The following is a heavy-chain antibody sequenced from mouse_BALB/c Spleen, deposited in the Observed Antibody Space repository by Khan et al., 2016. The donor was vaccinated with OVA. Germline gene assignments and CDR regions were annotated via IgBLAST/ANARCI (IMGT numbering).Heavy chain of an antibody. J-gene: IGHJ3*01. CDR2: VSTGGSYT. Sequence: EVELVESEGDLVKPGGSLKLSCAASGFTFSTYGMSWVRQTADRRLEWVATVSTGGSYTYYPDSVKGRFTISRDNAKNTLYLQMNSLKSEDTAMFYCTRLAYYYDSEGFAYWGQGTLVTVSA. D-gene: IGHD1-1*01. V-gene: IGHV5-6*01. CDR1: GFTFSTYG. CDR3: TRLAYYYDSEGFAY.